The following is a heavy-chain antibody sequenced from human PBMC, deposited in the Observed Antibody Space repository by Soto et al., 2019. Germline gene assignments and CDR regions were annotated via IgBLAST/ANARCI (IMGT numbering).Heavy chain of an antibody. Sequence: GESLKISCTASGFTFGDYAMSWVRQAPGKGLEWVGFIRSKAYGGTTEYAASVKGRFTIARDDSKSIAYLQRNSLKTEDTAVYYCTGYIDYYGSGSYYYYYGMDVWGQGTTVTVSS. CDR2: IRSKAYGGTT. V-gene: IGHV3-49*04. D-gene: IGHD3-10*01. CDR1: GFTFGDYA. CDR3: TGYIDYYGSGSYYYYYGMDV. J-gene: IGHJ6*02.